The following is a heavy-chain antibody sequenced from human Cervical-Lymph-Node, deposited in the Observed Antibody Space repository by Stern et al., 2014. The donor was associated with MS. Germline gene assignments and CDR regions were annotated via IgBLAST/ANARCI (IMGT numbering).Heavy chain of an antibody. D-gene: IGHD6-19*01. J-gene: IGHJ6*02. CDR2: INPRSGGI. Sequence: QVQLVKSGAEVKKPGASVKVSCKASGYTFTDYYIHWVRQAPGQGLEWMGRINPRSGGINYAQNFQGRVTMTRDTSIRTAYMDLSRLRPDDTAVYYCARGYSSGRYGMDVWGQGTTVTVSS. V-gene: IGHV1-2*06. CDR3: ARGYSSGRYGMDV. CDR1: GYTFTDYY.